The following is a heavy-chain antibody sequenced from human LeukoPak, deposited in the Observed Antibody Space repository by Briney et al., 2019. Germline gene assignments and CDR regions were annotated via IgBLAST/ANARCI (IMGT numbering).Heavy chain of an antibody. V-gene: IGHV3-23*01. CDR1: GFTVSTSA. Sequence: GGSLRLSCAAAGFTVSTSAMSWVRQAPGKGLEWVSGISGSGGGTYYADSVKGRFSISRDISKNTLYLQMNSLTAEDTAMYYCGRDLNWGAFDIRGLGTLVTVSS. CDR2: ISGSGGGT. D-gene: IGHD7-27*01. J-gene: IGHJ3*02. CDR3: GRDLNWGAFDI.